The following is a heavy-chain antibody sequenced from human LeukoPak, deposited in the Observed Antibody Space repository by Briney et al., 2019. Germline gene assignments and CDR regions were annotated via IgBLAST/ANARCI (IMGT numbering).Heavy chain of an antibody. V-gene: IGHV1-18*01. CDR3: ANYDTRYEAFDI. Sequence: ASVTVSCTASGYTFTSYGISWVRQAPGQGLEWMGWISAYNGNTNYAQKLQGRVTMTTDTSTSTAYMELRSLRSDDTAVYYCANYDTRYEAFDIWGQGTMVTVSS. J-gene: IGHJ3*02. CDR2: ISAYNGNT. D-gene: IGHD3-22*01. CDR1: GYTFTSYG.